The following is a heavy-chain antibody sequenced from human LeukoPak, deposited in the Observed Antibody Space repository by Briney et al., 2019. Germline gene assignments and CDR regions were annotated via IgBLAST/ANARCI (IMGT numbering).Heavy chain of an antibody. J-gene: IGHJ5*02. Sequence: PSETLSLTCTVSGGSISSGGYYWSWIRQHPGKGLEWIGYIYYSGSTYYNPSLKSRVTISVDTSKNQFSLKLSSVTAADTAVYYCARGNPGNWFDPWGQGTLVTVSS. V-gene: IGHV4-31*03. D-gene: IGHD1-14*01. CDR1: GGSISSGGYY. CDR2: IYYSGST. CDR3: ARGNPGNWFDP.